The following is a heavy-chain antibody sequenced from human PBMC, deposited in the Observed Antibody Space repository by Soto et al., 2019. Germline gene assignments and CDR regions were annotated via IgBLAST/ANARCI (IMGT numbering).Heavy chain of an antibody. J-gene: IGHJ4*02. D-gene: IGHD3-3*01. CDR2: IYYSGST. CDR1: GGSISSSSYY. Sequence: SETLSLTCTVSGGSISSSSYYWGWIRQPPGKGLEWIGSIYYSGSTYYNPSLKSRVTISVDTSKNQFSLKLSSVTAADTAVYYCARHGRVLLEWLLRGTFDYWGQGALVTVSS. CDR3: ARHGRVLLEWLLRGTFDY. V-gene: IGHV4-39*01.